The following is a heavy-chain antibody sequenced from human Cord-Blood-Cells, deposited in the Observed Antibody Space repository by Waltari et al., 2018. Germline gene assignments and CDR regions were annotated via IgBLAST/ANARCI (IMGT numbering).Heavy chain of an antibody. Sequence: QVQLVQSGAEVKKPGASVKVSCKASGYTFTSYYMHWVRQAPGQGLEWMGMSHPSGGSTSYAQKFQGRVTMTRDTATSTGYMELSSLRSEDTAVYYCARPYNWNFAFDIWGQGTMVTVSS. V-gene: IGHV1-46*01. CDR1: GYTFTSYY. D-gene: IGHD1-7*01. CDR3: ARPYNWNFAFDI. J-gene: IGHJ3*02. CDR2: SHPSGGST.